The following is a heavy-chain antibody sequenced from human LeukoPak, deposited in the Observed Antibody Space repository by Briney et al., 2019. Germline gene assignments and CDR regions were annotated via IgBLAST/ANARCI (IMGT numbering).Heavy chain of an antibody. CDR2: IYYSGST. J-gene: IGHJ3*02. CDR3: ARHMGGHDQSHAFDI. V-gene: IGHV4-59*08. D-gene: IGHD5-12*01. Sequence: SETLSLTCTVSGGSISSYYWSWIRQPPGKALEWIGYIYYSGSTNYNPSLKSRVTISVDTSKNQFSLKLSSVTAADTAVYYCARHMGGHDQSHAFDIWGQGTMVTVSS. CDR1: GGSISSYY.